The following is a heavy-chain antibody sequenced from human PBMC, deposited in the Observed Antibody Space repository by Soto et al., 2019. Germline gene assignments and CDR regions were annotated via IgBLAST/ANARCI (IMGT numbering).Heavy chain of an antibody. D-gene: IGHD4-17*01. CDR2: IRYDGGNK. CDR1: GFTFSDHG. J-gene: IGHJ4*02. CDR3: ARDPYSSTTVTRMDY. V-gene: IGHV3-33*01. Sequence: GGSLRLSCAASGFTFSDHGMHWVRQAPGKGLEWVAVIRYDGGNKYYADSVKGRFTISRDNSKNTLYLQMNSLRDEDTAGYYCARDPYSSTTVTRMDYWGQGTLVTVSS.